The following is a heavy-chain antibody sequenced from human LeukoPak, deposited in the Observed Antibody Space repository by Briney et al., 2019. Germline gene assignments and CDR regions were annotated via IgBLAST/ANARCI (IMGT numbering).Heavy chain of an antibody. CDR3: AKTRPLDSSSWSHGDY. J-gene: IGHJ4*02. CDR2: ISGSGDST. Sequence: GGSLRLSCAASGFTFSSYAMSWVRQAPGKGLEWVSAISGSGDSTYYGDSVKGRFTNSRDNSKNTLYLQMNSLRAEDTAVYYCAKTRPLDSSSWSHGDYWGQGTLVTVSS. CDR1: GFTFSSYA. D-gene: IGHD6-13*01. V-gene: IGHV3-23*01.